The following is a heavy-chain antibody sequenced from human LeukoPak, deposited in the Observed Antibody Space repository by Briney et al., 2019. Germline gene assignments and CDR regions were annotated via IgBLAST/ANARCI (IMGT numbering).Heavy chain of an antibody. CDR2: ISWNSGSI. Sequence: PGGSLRLSCAASGFTFDDYAMHWVRQAPGKGLEWVSGISWNSGSIGYADSVKGRFTISRDNAKNSLYLQMNSPRAEDTALYYCSKVRHYGSDRDAFNIWGKGTMVTVSS. CDR3: SKVRHYGSDRDAFNI. J-gene: IGHJ3*02. D-gene: IGHD3-10*01. CDR1: GFTFDDYA. V-gene: IGHV3-9*01.